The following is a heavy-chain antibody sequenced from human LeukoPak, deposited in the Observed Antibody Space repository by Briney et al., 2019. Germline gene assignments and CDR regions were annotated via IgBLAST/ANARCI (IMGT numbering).Heavy chain of an antibody. Sequence: ASVKVSCKASGYTFPGYYMHWVRQAPGQGLEWMGWINPNSGGTNYAQKFQGRVTMTRDTSISTAYMELSRVRSDDTAVYYCAEEHSSLFGKGFDYWGQGTLVTVSS. J-gene: IGHJ4*02. CDR1: GYTFPGYY. CDR3: AEEHSSLFGKGFDY. CDR2: INPNSGGT. V-gene: IGHV1-2*02. D-gene: IGHD6-6*01.